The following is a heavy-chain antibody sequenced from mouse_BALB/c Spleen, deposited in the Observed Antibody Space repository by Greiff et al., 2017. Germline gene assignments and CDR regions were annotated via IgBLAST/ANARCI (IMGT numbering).Heavy chain of an antibody. CDR2: IWGGGST. D-gene: IGHD2-3*01. Sequence: VMLVESGPGLVAPSQSLSITCTVSGFSLTDYGVSWIRQPPGKGLEWLGVIWGGGSTYYNSALKSRLSISKDNSKSQVFLKMNSLQTDDTAMYYCAKHRGYDGYYEYAMDYWGQGTSVTVSS. V-gene: IGHV2-6-5*01. CDR3: AKHRGYDGYYEYAMDY. CDR1: GFSLTDYG. J-gene: IGHJ4*01.